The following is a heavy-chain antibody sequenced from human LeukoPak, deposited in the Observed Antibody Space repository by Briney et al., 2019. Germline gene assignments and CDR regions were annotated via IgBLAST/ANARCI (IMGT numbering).Heavy chain of an antibody. CDR2: INPNSGGT. CDR1: GYTFTGYY. V-gene: IGHV1-2*02. J-gene: IGHJ4*02. D-gene: IGHD1-26*01. Sequence: AASVKVSCKASGYTFTGYYMHWVRQAPGQGLEWMGWINPNSGGTNYAQKFQGRVTMTRDTSISTAYMELSRLRSDDTAVYYCARDRYGGSYPADYWGQGTLVTVSS. CDR3: ARDRYGGSYPADY.